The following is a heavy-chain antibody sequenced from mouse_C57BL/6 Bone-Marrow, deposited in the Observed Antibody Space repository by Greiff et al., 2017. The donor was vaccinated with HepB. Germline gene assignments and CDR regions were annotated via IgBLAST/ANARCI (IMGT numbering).Heavy chain of an antibody. CDR3: TTVMPGFAY. CDR2: IDPENGDT. Sequence: VQLQQSGAELVRPGASVKLSCTASGFNIKDDYMHWVKQRPEQGLEWIGWIDPENGDTEYASKFQGKATITADTSSNTAYLQLSSLTSDDTAVYYGTTVMPGFAYWGQGTLVTVSA. CDR1: GFNIKDDY. D-gene: IGHD2-3*01. J-gene: IGHJ3*01. V-gene: IGHV14-4*01.